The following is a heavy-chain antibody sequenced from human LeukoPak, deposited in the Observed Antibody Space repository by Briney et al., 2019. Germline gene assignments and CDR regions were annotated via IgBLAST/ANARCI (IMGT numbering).Heavy chain of an antibody. CDR2: INPDSGDT. V-gene: IGHV1-2*02. J-gene: IGHJ4*02. CDR3: ATVASIRRFYFDF. Sequence: GASVKVSCKASGYSLTGYYIHWVRQAPGQGLEWMGWINPDSGDTEYSQRFQGRITLTSDTSVTTAYMELSSLRSDDTAIFYCATVASIRRFYFDFWGQGTLVTVSS. CDR1: GYSLTGYY. D-gene: IGHD3-3*01.